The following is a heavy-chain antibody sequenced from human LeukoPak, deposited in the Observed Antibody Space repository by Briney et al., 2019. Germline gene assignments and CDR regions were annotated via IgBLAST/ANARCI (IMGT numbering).Heavy chain of an antibody. CDR1: GYTFTGPY. Sequence: ASVKVSCKASGYTFTGPYIHWVRQAPGPGIEWVGWINPNSGGTNYAQNFQGRVPMTRDTPISTAYMELSRLRSDDTAVYYCARAIGWYYLDYWGQGTLVTVSS. V-gene: IGHV1-2*02. J-gene: IGHJ4*02. CDR3: ARAIGWYYLDY. D-gene: IGHD6-19*01. CDR2: INPNSGGT.